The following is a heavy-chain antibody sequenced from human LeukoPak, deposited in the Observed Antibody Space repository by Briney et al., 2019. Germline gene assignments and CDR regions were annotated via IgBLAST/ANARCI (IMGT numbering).Heavy chain of an antibody. V-gene: IGHV3-30*03. CDR1: VFTFNHFA. CDR3: SRDSYGMDV. J-gene: IGHJ6*04. CDR2: ISYDGSND. Sequence: GGPQSLLCAPSVFTFNHFAFQGPPDAPGRALEWVTYISYDGSNDYIDSVKGRFTISRDNSKDTVFLQMNRLRSEDTVVYYCSRDSYGMDVWGKGTTVAVSS.